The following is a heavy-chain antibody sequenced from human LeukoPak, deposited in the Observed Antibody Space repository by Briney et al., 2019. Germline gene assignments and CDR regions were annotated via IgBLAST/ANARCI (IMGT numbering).Heavy chain of an antibody. V-gene: IGHV1-2*06. D-gene: IGHD3-10*01. Sequence: ASVKVSCKASGQSLTGYFIHWVRQAPGQGLEWVGRIDPNTGDTIYAQNFQGRVTVTSTTSISTAYMELSRLTSDDTAVYFCARLGLHGSGTYYFFDYWGQGTLVTVSS. CDR3: ARLGLHGSGTYYFFDY. CDR2: IDPNTGDT. J-gene: IGHJ4*02. CDR1: GQSLTGYF.